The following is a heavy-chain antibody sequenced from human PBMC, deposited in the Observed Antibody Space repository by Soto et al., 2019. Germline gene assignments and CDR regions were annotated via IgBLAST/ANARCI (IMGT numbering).Heavy chain of an antibody. CDR3: ARGPTTDYFDY. CDR1: GYSFASYW. Sequence: GESLKISCQSSGYSFASYWIGWVRQMPGKGLEWMGIVYPSDSDTRYSPPFQGQVTISADKSTSTAYLQWSSLQASDTAMYYCARGPTTDYFDYWGQGTLVTVSS. D-gene: IGHD1-26*01. V-gene: IGHV5-51*01. J-gene: IGHJ4*02. CDR2: VYPSDSDT.